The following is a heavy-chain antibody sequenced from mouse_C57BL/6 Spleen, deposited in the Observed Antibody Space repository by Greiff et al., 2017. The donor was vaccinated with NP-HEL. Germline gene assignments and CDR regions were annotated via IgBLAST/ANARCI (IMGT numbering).Heavy chain of an antibody. CDR2: IDPSDSYT. CDR3: ARGLLRLPDY. Sequence: QVQLQQPGAELVKPGASVKLSCKASGYTFTSYWMQWVKQRPGQGLEWIGEIDPSDSYTNYNQKFKGKATLTVDTSSSTAYMQLSSLTSEDSAVYYCARGLLRLPDYWGQGTTLTVSS. CDR1: GYTFTSYW. J-gene: IGHJ2*01. D-gene: IGHD3-2*02. V-gene: IGHV1-50*01.